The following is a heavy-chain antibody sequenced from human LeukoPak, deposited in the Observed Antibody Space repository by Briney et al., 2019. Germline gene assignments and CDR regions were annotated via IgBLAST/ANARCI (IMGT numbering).Heavy chain of an antibody. CDR1: GFTFSSYA. D-gene: IGHD3-3*01. V-gene: IGHV3-23*01. Sequence: GGSLRLSCAASGFTFSSYAMSWVRQAPGKGLEWVSAISGSGGSTYYADSVKGRFTISRDNPKNTLYLQMNSLRAEDTAVYYCAKDLGYDFWSGSSKFDPWGQGTLVTVSS. CDR3: AKDLGYDFWSGSSKFDP. CDR2: ISGSGGST. J-gene: IGHJ5*02.